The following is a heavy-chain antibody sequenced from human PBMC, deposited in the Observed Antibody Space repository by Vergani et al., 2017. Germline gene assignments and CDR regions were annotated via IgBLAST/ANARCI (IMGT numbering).Heavy chain of an antibody. CDR3: ASGKYYSDSTSHFRGRCYDV. Sequence: QMQLQESGRGLVKASETLSLTCTVSGDSIISRSYYWGWIRQPPGKGLEWFGCIYNRGNGDSSSSHKSSVTISADTSKNQFSLRLTSVTAADTAVYYCASGKYYSDSTSHFRGRCYDVWGRGTLVTVPS. J-gene: IGHJ2*01. CDR2: IYNRGNG. CDR1: GDSIISRSYY. V-gene: IGHV4-39*01. D-gene: IGHD2-15*01.